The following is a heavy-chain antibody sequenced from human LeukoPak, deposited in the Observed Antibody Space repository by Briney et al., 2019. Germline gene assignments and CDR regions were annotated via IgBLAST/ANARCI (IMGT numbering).Heavy chain of an antibody. CDR1: GGTFSSYA. Sequence: GASVKVSCKASGGTFSSYAISWVRQAPGQGLEWMGGIIPIFGTANYAQKFQGRVTITADKSTSTAYMELSSLRSDDTAVYYCARDGHDSSGYYEDYWGQGTLVTVSS. CDR3: ARDGHDSSGYYEDY. J-gene: IGHJ4*02. CDR2: IIPIFGTA. V-gene: IGHV1-69*06. D-gene: IGHD3-22*01.